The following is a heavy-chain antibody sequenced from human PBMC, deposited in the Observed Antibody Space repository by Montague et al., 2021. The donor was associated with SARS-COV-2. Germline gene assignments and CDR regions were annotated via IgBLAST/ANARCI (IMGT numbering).Heavy chain of an antibody. V-gene: IGHV4-34*01. CDR2: IKHSGST. J-gene: IGHJ6*02. CDR3: ARVRYYGSGTSLGMDV. CDR1: GGSFSGYY. Sequence: SETLSLTCAVYGGSFSGYYWSWIRKPPGKGLEWIGEIKHSGSTNYNPSLKSRVTISVDTSKNQLSLKLSSVTAADTAVYYCARVRYYGSGTSLGMDVWGQGTTVTVSS. D-gene: IGHD3-10*01.